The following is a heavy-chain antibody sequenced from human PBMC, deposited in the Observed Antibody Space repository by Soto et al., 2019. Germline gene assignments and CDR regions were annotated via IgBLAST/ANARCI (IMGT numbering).Heavy chain of an antibody. D-gene: IGHD7-27*01. CDR1: GDSISTDY. J-gene: IGHJ4*02. CDR2: IYYGGST. Sequence: QVHLQESGPGLVKPSETLSLTCTVSGDSISTDYWSWIRQSPGKGLEWIGFIYYGGSTNYNPSLKSRVTIYVDTPKNQFSLKLSSVTAADTAVYYRAKNWNWGSLVHWGQGTLVTVSS. CDR3: AKNWNWGSLVH. V-gene: IGHV4-59*08.